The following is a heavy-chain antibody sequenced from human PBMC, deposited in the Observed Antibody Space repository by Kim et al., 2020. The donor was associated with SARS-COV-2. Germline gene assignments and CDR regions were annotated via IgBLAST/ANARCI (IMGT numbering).Heavy chain of an antibody. CDR1: GFTFGDYA. J-gene: IGHJ6*02. Sequence: GGSLRLSCTASGFTFGDYAMSWFRQAPGKGLEWVGFIRSKAYGGTTEYAASVKGRFTISRDDSKSIAYLQMNSLKTEDTAVYYCTRDPPPLWFGEPTSPYYYGMDVWGQGTTVTVSS. V-gene: IGHV3-49*03. CDR3: TRDPPPLWFGEPTSPYYYGMDV. D-gene: IGHD3-10*01. CDR2: IRSKAYGGTT.